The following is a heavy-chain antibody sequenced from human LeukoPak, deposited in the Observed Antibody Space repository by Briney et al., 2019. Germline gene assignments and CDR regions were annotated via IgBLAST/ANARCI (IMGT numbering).Heavy chain of an antibody. Sequence: PSETLSLTCTVFGGSITNYSYYWGWIRQPPEKGLEWVGTVYYNGSTYYNPSLKSRVTISVDTSKNQFSLKLSSVTAADTAVYYCARQTGSSQIVGATTHFDPWGQGTLVTVSS. D-gene: IGHD1-26*01. CDR2: VYYNGST. J-gene: IGHJ5*02. CDR3: ARQTGSSQIVGATTHFDP. CDR1: GGSITNYSYY. V-gene: IGHV4-39*01.